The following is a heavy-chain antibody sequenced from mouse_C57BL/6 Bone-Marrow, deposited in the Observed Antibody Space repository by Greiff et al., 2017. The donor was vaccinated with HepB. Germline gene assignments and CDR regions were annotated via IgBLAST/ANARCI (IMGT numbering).Heavy chain of an antibody. Sequence: EVQLVESGGDLVKPGGSLKLSCAASGFTFSSYGMSWVRQTPDKRLEWVATISSGGSYTYYPDSVKGRFNIPRDNAKNTLYLQMSSLKSEDTAMYYCARPITTVVEDAMDYWGQGTSVTVSS. J-gene: IGHJ4*01. CDR2: ISSGGSYT. D-gene: IGHD1-1*01. CDR1: GFTFSSYG. V-gene: IGHV5-6*01. CDR3: ARPITTVVEDAMDY.